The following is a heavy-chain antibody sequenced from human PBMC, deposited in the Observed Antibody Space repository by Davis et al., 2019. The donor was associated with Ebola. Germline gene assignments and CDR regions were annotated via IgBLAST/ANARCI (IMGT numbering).Heavy chain of an antibody. CDR2: ISGSGGST. Sequence: GGSLRLSCTDSVITLTSYAMTCVRHAPGKGLEWVSAISGSGGSTYYADSVKGRFTISRDNSKKTLYLQMNSLRAEDTAVYYCAKSGLSFGVVKYHYGMDVWGKGTTVTVSS. J-gene: IGHJ6*04. CDR3: AKSGLSFGVVKYHYGMDV. CDR1: VITLTSYA. D-gene: IGHD3-3*01. V-gene: IGHV3-23*01.